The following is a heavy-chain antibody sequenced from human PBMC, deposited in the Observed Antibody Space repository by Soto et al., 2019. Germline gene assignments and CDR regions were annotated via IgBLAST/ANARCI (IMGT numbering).Heavy chain of an antibody. CDR2: ISYDGSNK. CDR3: AKDNRGGGWFPHYYYYGMDV. Sequence: PGGSLRLSCAASGFTFSSYGMRWVRQAPGKGLGWVAVISYDGSNKYYADSVKGRFTISRDNSKNTLYLQMNSLRAEDTAVYYCAKDNRGGGWFPHYYYYGMDVWGQGTTVTVSS. J-gene: IGHJ6*02. V-gene: IGHV3-30*18. CDR1: GFTFSSYG. D-gene: IGHD6-19*01.